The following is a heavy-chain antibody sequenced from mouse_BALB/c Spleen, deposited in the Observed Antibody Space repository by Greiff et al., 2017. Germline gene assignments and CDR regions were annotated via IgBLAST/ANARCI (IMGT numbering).Heavy chain of an antibody. J-gene: IGHJ4*01. Sequence: QVQLQQSGPSLVQPSQSLSITCTVSGFSLTSYGVHWVRQAPGKGLEWLVVIWSDGSTTYNSALKSRLSISKDNSKSQVFLKMNSLQTDDTAMYYCASHRYDGAMDYWGQGTSVTVSS. CDR2: IWSDGST. V-gene: IGHV2-6*02. D-gene: IGHD2-14*01. CDR3: ASHRYDGAMDY. CDR1: GFSLTSYG.